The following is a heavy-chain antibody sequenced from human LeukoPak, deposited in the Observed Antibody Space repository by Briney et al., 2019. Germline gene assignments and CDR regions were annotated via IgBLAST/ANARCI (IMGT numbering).Heavy chain of an antibody. Sequence: GGPLRLSCAASGFTFSSYWMSWVRQAPGKGLEWVANIKQDGSEKYYVDSVKGRFTISRDNAKNSLYLQMNSLRAEDTAVYYCASLPYYYYYGMDVWGQGTTVTVSS. CDR3: ASLPYYYYYGMDV. J-gene: IGHJ6*02. V-gene: IGHV3-7*01. CDR1: GFTFSSYW. CDR2: IKQDGSEK.